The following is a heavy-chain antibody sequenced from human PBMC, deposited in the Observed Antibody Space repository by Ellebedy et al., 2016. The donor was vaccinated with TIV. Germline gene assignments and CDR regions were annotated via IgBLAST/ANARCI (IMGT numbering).Heavy chain of an antibody. D-gene: IGHD6-13*01. J-gene: IGHJ6*02. Sequence: MPSETLSLTCAISGDSVSSNSAGWNWIRQSPSRGLEWLGRTYYRSKWYNDYAVSVKSRITINPDTSKNQFSLQLNSVTPEDTAVYYCARRRSRNVMDVWGQGTTVTVSS. CDR1: GDSVSSNSAG. V-gene: IGHV6-1*01. CDR2: TYYRSKWYN. CDR3: ARRRSRNVMDV.